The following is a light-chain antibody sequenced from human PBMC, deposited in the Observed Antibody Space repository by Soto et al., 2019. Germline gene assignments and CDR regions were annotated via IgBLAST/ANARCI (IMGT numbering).Light chain of an antibody. V-gene: IGLV2-23*02. CDR1: SSDVGSYNL. Sequence: QSALTQPASVSGSPGQTITISCTGTSSDVGSYNLVSWYQQHPGKAPKLMIYEVSKRPSGVSNRFSGYKSGNTAALTISGVQAEDEADYYCCSYAGSSTGVFGGGTKLTVL. J-gene: IGLJ3*02. CDR3: CSYAGSSTGV. CDR2: EVS.